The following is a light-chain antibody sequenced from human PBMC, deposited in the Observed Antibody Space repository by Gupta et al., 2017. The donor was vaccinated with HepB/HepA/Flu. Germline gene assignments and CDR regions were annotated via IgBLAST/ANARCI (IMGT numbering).Light chain of an antibody. CDR1: QSVTSK. Sequence: EIVMTQSPATLSVSPGERVTLSCRASQSVTSKLAWYQQKPGQAPSLLIYDASSRGAGIPARFSGSGSGTEFTLTFSSLQSEDFAIYYCQQYNNWPWTFGQGTKVEIK. J-gene: IGKJ1*01. V-gene: IGKV3-15*01. CDR3: QQYNNWPWT. CDR2: DAS.